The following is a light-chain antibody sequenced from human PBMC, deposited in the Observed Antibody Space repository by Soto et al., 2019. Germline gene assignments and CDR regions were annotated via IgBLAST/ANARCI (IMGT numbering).Light chain of an antibody. Sequence: EIVLTQSPGTLSLFPGERATLSCRASQSVGSNYVAWFQQKPGQAPRLLIYGASSRAIGSPDRFSGSGSGTDFTLTISRLEPEDFAVYYCQQYGRSPYTFGQGTRLQIK. CDR1: QSVGSNY. J-gene: IGKJ2*01. CDR3: QQYGRSPYT. V-gene: IGKV3-20*01. CDR2: GAS.